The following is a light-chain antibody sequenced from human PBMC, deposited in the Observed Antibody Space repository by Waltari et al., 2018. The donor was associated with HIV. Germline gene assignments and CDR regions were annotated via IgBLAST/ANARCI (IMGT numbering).Light chain of an antibody. V-gene: IGKV3-11*01. CDR1: PSVSSH. J-gene: IGKJ2*01. CDR3: QQRSDWPYT. Sequence: EFVLTQSPATLSLSPGEGVTLSCRASPSVSSHLAWYQQIPGHPPRLLIYGTSNRAPGVPARFSGSGSGTDFTLTISSLEPEDFAVYFCQQRSDWPYTFGQGTKVEIK. CDR2: GTS.